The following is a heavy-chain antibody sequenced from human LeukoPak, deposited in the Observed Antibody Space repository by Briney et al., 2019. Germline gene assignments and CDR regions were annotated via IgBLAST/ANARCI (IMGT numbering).Heavy chain of an antibody. D-gene: IGHD2-15*01. CDR3: ARRIYCSGGSCYEADY. J-gene: IGHJ4*02. Sequence: SETLSLTCAVYGESFSGYYWSWIRQPPGKGLEWIGEINHSGSTNYNPSLKSRVTISVDTSKNQFSLKLSSVTAADTAVYYCARRIYCSGGSCYEADYWGQGTLVTVSS. V-gene: IGHV4-34*01. CDR1: GESFSGYY. CDR2: INHSGST.